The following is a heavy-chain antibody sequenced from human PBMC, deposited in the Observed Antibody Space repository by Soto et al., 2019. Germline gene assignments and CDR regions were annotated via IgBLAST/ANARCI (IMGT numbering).Heavy chain of an antibody. V-gene: IGHV2-5*02. D-gene: IGHD2-21*02. CDR2: LYWDDDQ. Sequence: QVTLKESGPTLVKPTQTLTLTCTVSGLSLRTTGVGVGWVRQPPGKALEWLALLYWDDDQRYSPSLRSRLTIAKDTSEKQVVLTMTNIDTVDTATYYCVQIRYGGDCLEIYSSHAYNGLDVWGQGTTVTVSS. J-gene: IGHJ6*02. CDR3: VQIRYGGDCLEIYSSHAYNGLDV. CDR1: GLSLRTTGVG.